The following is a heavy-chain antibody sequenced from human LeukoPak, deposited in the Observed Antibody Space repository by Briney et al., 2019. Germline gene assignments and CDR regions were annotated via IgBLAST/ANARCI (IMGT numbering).Heavy chain of an antibody. CDR1: GFTFSSYW. J-gene: IGHJ4*02. Sequence: PGGSLRLSCAASGFTFSSYWMHWVRQAPGRGLVWVSLIDSDGSSTSYADSVKGRFTISRDNAKNTLYLQMNSLRAEDTAVYYYHSLLAGNSGYWGQGTLVTVSS. CDR3: HSLLAGNSGY. CDR2: IDSDGSST. D-gene: IGHD4-23*01. V-gene: IGHV3-74*01.